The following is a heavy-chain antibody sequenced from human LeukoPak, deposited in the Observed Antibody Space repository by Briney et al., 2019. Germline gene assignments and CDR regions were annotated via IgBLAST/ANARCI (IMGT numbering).Heavy chain of an antibody. CDR2: ISSNNSYK. J-gene: IGHJ4*02. CDR1: GFTFSSYS. Sequence: PGGSLRLSCAASGFTFSSYSMNWVRQAPGKGLEWGSSISSNNSYKNYADSVKGRFTISRDNAKTSLYLQMNSLRAEDTAVYYCARGSGYGKGHDYGGQGTLGTVS. D-gene: IGHD5-12*01. V-gene: IGHV3-21*01. CDR3: ARGSGYGKGHDY.